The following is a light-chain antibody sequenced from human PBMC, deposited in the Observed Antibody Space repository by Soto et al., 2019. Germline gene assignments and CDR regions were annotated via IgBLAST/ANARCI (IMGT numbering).Light chain of an antibody. CDR1: SSNIGTYYD. J-gene: IGLJ1*01. CDR2: GNT. CDR3: QSYDSSLSGYV. V-gene: IGLV1-40*01. Sequence: QSALTQPPSVSGAPGQRVTISCTGSSSNIGTYYDVHWYQQLPGTAPKLLIYGNTNRPSGVPDRFSGSKSGTSASLAITGLQAEDEADYYCQSYDSSLSGYVFGSGTKLTVL.